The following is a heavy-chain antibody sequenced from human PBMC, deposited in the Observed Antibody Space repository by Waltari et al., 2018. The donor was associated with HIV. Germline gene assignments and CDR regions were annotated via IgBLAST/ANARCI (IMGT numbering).Heavy chain of an antibody. Sequence: EVRLVESGGGLVQPGGSLRLSCAASGFTLSSYWMHWVRHAPGKGLVLVSRINSYGSTTSYADSVKGRFTISRDNAKNTLYLQMNSLRAEDTAVYYCAKGGANPIDFWGQGTLVTVSS. CDR2: INSYGSTT. J-gene: IGHJ4*02. V-gene: IGHV3-74*01. CDR3: AKGGANPIDF. D-gene: IGHD1-26*01. CDR1: GFTLSSYW.